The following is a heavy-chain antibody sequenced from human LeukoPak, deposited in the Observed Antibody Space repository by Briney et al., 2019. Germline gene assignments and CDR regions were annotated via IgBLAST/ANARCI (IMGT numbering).Heavy chain of an antibody. J-gene: IGHJ6*03. V-gene: IGHV3-66*02. D-gene: IGHD5-24*01. Sequence: GGSLRLSCAASGFTVSNNYMSWVRQAPGKGLGWVSVIYSGGSTYYADSVKGRFTISRDNSKNTLYLQMNSLRAEDTAVYYCARDFRGVDGYNYYYYYMDVWGKGTTVTVSS. CDR3: ARDFRGVDGYNYYYYYMDV. CDR1: GFTVSNNY. CDR2: IYSGGST.